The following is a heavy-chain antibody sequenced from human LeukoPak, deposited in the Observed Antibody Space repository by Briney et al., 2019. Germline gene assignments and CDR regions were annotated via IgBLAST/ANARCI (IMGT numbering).Heavy chain of an antibody. J-gene: IGHJ3*02. CDR1: GYTFTSYG. D-gene: IGHD3-22*01. V-gene: IGHV1-18*01. Sequence: ASVKVSCKASGYTFTSYGISWVRQAPGQGLEWMGWISAYNGNTNYAQKLQGRVTMTTDTSTSTACMELRSLRSDDTAVYYCARGSSGYYNDAFDIWGQGTMVTVSS. CDR2: ISAYNGNT. CDR3: ARGSSGYYNDAFDI.